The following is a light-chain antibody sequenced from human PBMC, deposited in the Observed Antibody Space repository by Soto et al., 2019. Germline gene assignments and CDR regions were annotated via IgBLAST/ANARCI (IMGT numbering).Light chain of an antibody. CDR1: QSVGSN. J-gene: IGKJ4*02. V-gene: IGKV3-15*01. CDR3: HQSNYWSS. CDR2: DAS. Sequence: EIVMTQSPATLSVSPGERATLSCRASQSVGSNLTWYQQKPGQAPRLLIYDASTRAAGVPARFSGSASGTEFTLTICSLQSEDLAVYYCHQSNYWSSFGGGTKVEIK.